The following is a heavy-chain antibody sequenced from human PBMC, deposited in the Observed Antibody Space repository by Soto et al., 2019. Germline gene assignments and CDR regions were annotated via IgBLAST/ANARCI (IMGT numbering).Heavy chain of an antibody. CDR1: GFTFYSYA. CDR3: AKAHSFVELTPFDY. J-gene: IGHJ4*02. Sequence: GGSLRHSCAASGFTFYSYAMTWVRQAPGKGLEWVSSISGSGGTTYYADSVKGRFTISRDSSKNTLYLQMNSLRTEDTAVYYCAKAHSFVELTPFDYWGQGSLVTVSS. D-gene: IGHD1-7*01. CDR2: ISGSGGTT. V-gene: IGHV3-23*01.